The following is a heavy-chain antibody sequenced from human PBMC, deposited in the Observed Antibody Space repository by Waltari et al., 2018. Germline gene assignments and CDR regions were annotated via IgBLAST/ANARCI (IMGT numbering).Heavy chain of an antibody. CDR2: IYYSGST. CDR1: GGSISSSSYY. Sequence: QLQLQESGPGLVKPSETLYLTCTVSGGSISSSSYYWGWIRQPPGKGLEWIGSIYYSGSTYYNPSLKSRVTISVDTSKNQFSLKLSSVTAADTAVYYCAREGGGSSWPYYFDYWGQGTLVTVSS. V-gene: IGHV4-39*07. J-gene: IGHJ4*02. D-gene: IGHD6-13*01. CDR3: AREGGGSSWPYYFDY.